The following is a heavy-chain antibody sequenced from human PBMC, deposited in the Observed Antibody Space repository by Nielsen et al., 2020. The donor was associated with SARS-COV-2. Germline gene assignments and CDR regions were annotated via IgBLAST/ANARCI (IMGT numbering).Heavy chain of an antibody. V-gene: IGHV4-61*02. CDR2: IYTSGST. Sequence: SETLSLTCTVSGGSISSGSYYWSWIRQPAGKGLEWIGRIYTSGSTNYNPSLKSRVTISVDTSKNQFSLKLSSVTAADTAVYYCARDRSRITIFGVVLGYWGQGTLVTVSS. D-gene: IGHD3-3*01. J-gene: IGHJ4*02. CDR1: GGSISSGSYY. CDR3: ARDRSRITIFGVVLGY.